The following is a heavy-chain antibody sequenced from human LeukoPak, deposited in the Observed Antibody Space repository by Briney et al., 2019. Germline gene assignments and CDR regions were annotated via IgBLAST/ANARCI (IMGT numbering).Heavy chain of an antibody. V-gene: IGHV1-3*01. CDR1: GYTFTNYA. Sequence: EASVTVSCTASGYTFTNYAMYWVRQAPGQRLEWMGWINAGNGNTKYSQKFQGRVTITSDTSANTVYMELSSLRSEDTAVYYRARGDFYYDSSDPWGQGTLVTVSS. CDR3: ARGDFYYDSSDP. CDR2: INAGNGNT. J-gene: IGHJ5*02. D-gene: IGHD3-22*01.